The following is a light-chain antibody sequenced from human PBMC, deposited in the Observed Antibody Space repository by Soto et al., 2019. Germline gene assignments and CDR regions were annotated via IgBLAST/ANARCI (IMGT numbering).Light chain of an antibody. CDR1: QSLLYTSTNQNY. CDR3: LQYFRTPRT. Sequence: DVVLTQSPESLAVSLGERAAINCKSSQSLLYTSTNQNYLAWYQHKVGQPPNLLLSWASPRDTGVPDRFSGSEYGEDFTLSISRVQAEDVARSFCLQYFRTPRTFGHGTRVEV. J-gene: IGKJ1*01. V-gene: IGKV4-1*01. CDR2: WAS.